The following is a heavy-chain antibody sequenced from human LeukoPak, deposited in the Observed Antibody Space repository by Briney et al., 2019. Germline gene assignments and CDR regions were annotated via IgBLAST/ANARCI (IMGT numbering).Heavy chain of an antibody. CDR1: GFTFSDYG. V-gene: IGHV3-33*01. CDR2: IWYDGSKK. D-gene: IGHD2-2*01. J-gene: IGHJ6*02. CDR3: AREEAVPAANRHYYYYYGMDV. Sequence: PGRSLRLSCAASGFTFSDYGIHWVRQAPGQGLEWVALIWYDGSKKYYADSVKGRFTISRDNAKNSLYLQMNSLRAEDTAVYYCAREEAVPAANRHYYYYYGMDVWGQGTTVTVSS.